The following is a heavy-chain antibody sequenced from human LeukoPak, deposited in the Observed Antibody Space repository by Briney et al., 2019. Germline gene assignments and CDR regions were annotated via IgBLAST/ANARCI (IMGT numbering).Heavy chain of an antibody. CDR2: ITGGGSTT. Sequence: QSGGSLRLSCAASGFTFSNYWMHWVRQVPGKGLEWVSTITGGGSTTYYADSVKGRFTISRDNSKNTLYLQMNSLRAEDTALYYCARESPVAATGRSWFDSWGQGTLVTVSS. V-gene: IGHV3-23*01. CDR1: GFTFSNYW. CDR3: ARESPVAATGRSWFDS. D-gene: IGHD6-13*01. J-gene: IGHJ5*01.